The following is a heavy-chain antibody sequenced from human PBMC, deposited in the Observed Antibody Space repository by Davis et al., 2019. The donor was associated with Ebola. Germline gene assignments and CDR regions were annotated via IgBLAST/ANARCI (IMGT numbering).Heavy chain of an antibody. CDR3: AREWDYGSGSYYF. D-gene: IGHD3-10*01. J-gene: IGHJ4*02. CDR1: GYTFTSYG. CDR2: IIPIFGTA. Sequence: ASVKVSCKASGYTFTSYGISWVRQAPGQGLEWMGGIIPIFGTANYAQKLQGRVTMTTDTSTSTAYMELRSLRSDDTAVYYCAREWDYGSGSYYFWGQGTLVTVSS. V-gene: IGHV1-18*01.